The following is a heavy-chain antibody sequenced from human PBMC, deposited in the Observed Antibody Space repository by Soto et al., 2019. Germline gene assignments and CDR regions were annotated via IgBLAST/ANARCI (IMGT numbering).Heavy chain of an antibody. D-gene: IGHD3-9*01. CDR3: VATETYYDILTGYYRLDY. Sequence: PGGSLRLSCAASGFTFSNSWMSWVRQAPGKGLEWVGRIKSKTDGGTTDYAAPVKGRFTISRDDSKNTLYLQMNSLKTEDTAVYYCVATETYYDILTGYYRLDYWGQGTLVTVSS. J-gene: IGHJ4*02. CDR2: IKSKTDGGTT. V-gene: IGHV3-15*01. CDR1: GFTFSNSW.